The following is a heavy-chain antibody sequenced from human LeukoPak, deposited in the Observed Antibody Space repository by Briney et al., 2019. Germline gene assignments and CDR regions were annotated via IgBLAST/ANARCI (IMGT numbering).Heavy chain of an antibody. J-gene: IGHJ4*02. V-gene: IGHV4-59*01. CDR1: GGSISSYY. D-gene: IGHD3-16*01. Sequence: PSENLSLTCTVSGGSISSYYWSWIRQPPGKGLEWIGYIYYSGSTNYNPSLKSRVTISVDTSKNQFSLKLSSVTAADRTVYYCARDYDSSLDYWGQGTLVTVSS. CDR3: ARDYDSSLDY. CDR2: IYYSGST.